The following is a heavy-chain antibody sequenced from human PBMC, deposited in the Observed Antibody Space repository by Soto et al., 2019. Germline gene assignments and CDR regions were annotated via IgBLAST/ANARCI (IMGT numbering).Heavy chain of an antibody. V-gene: IGHV1-18*01. J-gene: IGHJ4*02. D-gene: IGHD1-1*01. CDR2: ISAHNGNT. CDR3: ARGRYGDY. CDR1: GYAFTTYG. Sequence: QVHLVQSEAEVKKPGASVKVSCQGSGYAFTTYGITWVRQAPGQGLEWMGWISAHNGNTNYAQKLQGRVTVTRDTSTSTAYMELRSLKYGDTAVYYCARGRYGDYWGQGALVTVSS.